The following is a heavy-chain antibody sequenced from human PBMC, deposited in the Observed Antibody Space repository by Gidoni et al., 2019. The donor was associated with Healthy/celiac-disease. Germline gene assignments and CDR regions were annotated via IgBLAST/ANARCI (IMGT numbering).Heavy chain of an antibody. CDR2: IYYSGRP. CDR1: GGSFSSSD. D-gene: IGHD1-7*01. Sequence: QVQLQESGPGLAKPSETLSLTCTVSGGSFSSSDWIWIRQPPGKGLEWIGYIYYSGRPNYNPSLKGRFTISVDTSKNQFSMKLSSVTAADTAVYYCARAINGNYEGGIDYWGQGTLVTVSS. J-gene: IGHJ4*02. V-gene: IGHV4-59*01. CDR3: ARAINGNYEGGIDY.